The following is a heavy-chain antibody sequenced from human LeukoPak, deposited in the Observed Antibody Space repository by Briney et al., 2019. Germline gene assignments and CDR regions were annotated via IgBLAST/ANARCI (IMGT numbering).Heavy chain of an antibody. Sequence: SVTVSFKASGGSFTAYAISWVRQAPGQGLEWMGGIIPILGTSNYAQKLQGRVTISTDESTSTAYMEVSSLRSEDTAIYYCARGLDASMETAYDYWGQGTLVTVSS. CDR2: IIPILGTS. V-gene: IGHV1-69*05. J-gene: IGHJ4*02. CDR3: ARGLDASMETAYDY. D-gene: IGHD5-18*01. CDR1: GGSFTAYA.